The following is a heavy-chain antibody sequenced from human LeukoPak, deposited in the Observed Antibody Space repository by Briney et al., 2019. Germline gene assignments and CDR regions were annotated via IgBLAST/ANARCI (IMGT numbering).Heavy chain of an antibody. CDR3: ARDQTLEGTSDY. CDR1: GGTFSSYA. Sequence: GASVKVSCKASGGTFSSYAISWVRQAPGQGLEWMGRIIPIPGIANYAQKFQGRVTITADKSTSTAYMELSSLRSEDTAVYYCARDQTLEGTSDYWGQGTLVTVSS. V-gene: IGHV1-69*04. D-gene: IGHD1-1*01. J-gene: IGHJ4*02. CDR2: IIPIPGIA.